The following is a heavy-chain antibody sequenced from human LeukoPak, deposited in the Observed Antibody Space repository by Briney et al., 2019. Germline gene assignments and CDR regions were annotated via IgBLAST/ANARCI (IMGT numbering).Heavy chain of an antibody. D-gene: IGHD3-22*01. CDR1: GGTFSSYA. CDR3: ASDYYDSSGYLGY. J-gene: IGHJ4*02. V-gene: IGHV1-69*05. Sequence: ASVKVSCKASGGTFSSYAISWVRQAPGQGLEWMGGIIPIFGTANYAQKFQGRVTITTGESTSTAYMELSSLRSEDTAVYYCASDYYDSSGYLGYWGQGTLVTVSS. CDR2: IIPIFGTA.